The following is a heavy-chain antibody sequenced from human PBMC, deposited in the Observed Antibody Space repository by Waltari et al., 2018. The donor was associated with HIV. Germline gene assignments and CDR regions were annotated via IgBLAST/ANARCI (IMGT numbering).Heavy chain of an antibody. D-gene: IGHD3-22*01. J-gene: IGHJ4*02. CDR1: GDSIPPHF. V-gene: IGHV4-59*11. CDR2: IYYSGNA. CDR3: ARGGTFDSAGHYLFVS. Sequence: QVQLQESGPGLVKPSEALSLTCSVSGDSIPPHFWNWIRQPPGKGLEWIGYIYYSGNANYNPSLKSRVSMSLDTSRNQFSLKLTSVTAADAAVYYCARGGTFDSAGHYLFVSWGQGTLVTVSS.